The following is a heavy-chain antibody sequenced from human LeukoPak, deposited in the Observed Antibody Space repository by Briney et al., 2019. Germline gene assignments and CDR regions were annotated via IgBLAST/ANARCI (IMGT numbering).Heavy chain of an antibody. V-gene: IGHV4-34*01. D-gene: IGHD6-19*01. CDR2: INHSGST. J-gene: IGHJ4*02. CDR3: AQWLADTFDY. CDR1: GGSFSGYY. Sequence: SETLSLTCAVYGGSFSGYYWSWIRQPPGKGLEWIGEINHSGSTNYNPSLKSRVTISVDTSKNQFSLKLSSVTAADTAVYYCAQWLADTFDYWGQGTLVTVSS.